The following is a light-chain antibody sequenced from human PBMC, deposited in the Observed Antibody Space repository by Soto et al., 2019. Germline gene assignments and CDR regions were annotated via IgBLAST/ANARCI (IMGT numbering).Light chain of an antibody. Sequence: QSALTQPPSASGTPGQRVTISCSGSSSNIGSYTVNWYQLLPGTAPKLLIYNNNHRPSGVPDRFSGSKSGTSASLAISGLQSEDEADDYCAAWDDSLNGRLFGGGTKVTVL. CDR2: NNN. CDR1: SSNIGSYT. V-gene: IGLV1-44*01. CDR3: AAWDDSLNGRL. J-gene: IGLJ2*01.